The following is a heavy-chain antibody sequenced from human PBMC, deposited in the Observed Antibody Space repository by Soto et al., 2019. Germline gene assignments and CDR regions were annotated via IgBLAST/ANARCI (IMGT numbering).Heavy chain of an antibody. CDR3: ASRRIVEATTDY. CDR1: GGSFIGYY. Sequence: SETLSLTCAVYGGSFIGYYWSWILQPPGKGLEWIGEINHSGSTNYNPSLKSRVTISVDTSKNQFSLKLSSVTAVDTAVYYCASRRIVEATTDYWGQGTLVTVSS. CDR2: INHSGST. J-gene: IGHJ4*02. V-gene: IGHV4-34*01. D-gene: IGHD1-26*01.